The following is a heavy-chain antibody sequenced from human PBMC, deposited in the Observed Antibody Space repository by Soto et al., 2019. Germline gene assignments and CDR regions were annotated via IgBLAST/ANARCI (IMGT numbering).Heavy chain of an antibody. CDR1: GGSISGYY. CDR2: IYTSGST. D-gene: IGHD5-12*01. CDR3: ARAGGYSGYGLAVAGTQLGMDV. V-gene: IGHV4-4*07. Sequence: SETLSLTCTVSGGSISGYYWSWIRQPAGKGLEWIGRIYTSGSTNYNPSLKSRVTMSVDTSKNQFSLKLSSVTAADTAVYYCARAGGYSGYGLAVAGTQLGMDVWGQGTTVTVSS. J-gene: IGHJ6*02.